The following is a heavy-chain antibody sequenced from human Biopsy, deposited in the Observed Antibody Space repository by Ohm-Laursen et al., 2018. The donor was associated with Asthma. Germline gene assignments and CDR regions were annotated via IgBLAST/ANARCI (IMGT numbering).Heavy chain of an antibody. CDR2: VNTGNGAT. Sequence: ASVKVSCKASGYNFISFAIHWVRQAPGQRLEWMGWVNTGNGATKYSQKFQGRVTITRDTSASTAYMELRSLRSEGTATYYCARTYYDFLTGQVKDVFGVWGQGTMVTVSS. D-gene: IGHD3-9*01. J-gene: IGHJ3*01. CDR1: GYNFISFA. V-gene: IGHV1-3*04. CDR3: ARTYYDFLTGQVKDVFGV.